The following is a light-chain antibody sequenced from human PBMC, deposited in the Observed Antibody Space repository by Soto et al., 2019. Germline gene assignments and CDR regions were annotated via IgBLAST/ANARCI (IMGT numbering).Light chain of an antibody. V-gene: IGKV3-15*01. CDR2: GAS. CDR3: QHYSTGLWT. CDR1: QSVSTK. J-gene: IGKJ1*01. Sequence: EIVMTQSPATLSVSPGVRATLSCRASQSVSTKLAWYQQKPGQGHRLLIYGASTRATGIPARFSGSGSGTEFTLTITRLQSEDFSLYYCQHYSTGLWTFGQGTKVEIK.